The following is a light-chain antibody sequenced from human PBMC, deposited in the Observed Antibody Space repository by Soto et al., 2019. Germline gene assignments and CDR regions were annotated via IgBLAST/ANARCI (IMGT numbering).Light chain of an antibody. CDR2: DVS. CDR3: QQYNSYSWT. Sequence: DIHMTQAPSTLSASVGDRVTITCRASQSINAWLAWYQQKPGKAPKLLIYDVSTLASGVPSRFSGSASGTEFTLTISNLESEDFATYYYQQYNSYSWTFGQGTKVDIK. J-gene: IGKJ1*01. CDR1: QSINAW. V-gene: IGKV1-5*01.